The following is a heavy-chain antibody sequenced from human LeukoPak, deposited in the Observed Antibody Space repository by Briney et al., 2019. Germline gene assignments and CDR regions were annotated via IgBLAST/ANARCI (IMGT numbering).Heavy chain of an antibody. V-gene: IGHV3-23*01. J-gene: IGHJ4*02. Sequence: GGSLRLSCAASAFTFSNYAMSWVRQAPGKGLEWVSAIGGSGGRRYYADSVKGRFTISRDSAKNSLYLQMNSLRAEDTAVYYCAAGGATSFDYWGQGTLVTVSS. D-gene: IGHD1-26*01. CDR1: AFTFSNYA. CDR2: IGGSGGRR. CDR3: AAGGATSFDY.